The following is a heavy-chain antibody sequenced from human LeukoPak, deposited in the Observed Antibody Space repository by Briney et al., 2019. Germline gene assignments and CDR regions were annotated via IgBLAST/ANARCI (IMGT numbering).Heavy chain of an antibody. V-gene: IGHV4-39*07. CDR1: GGSISSSSYY. CDR3: ASSKYCNSTTCIDY. D-gene: IGHD2-2*01. CDR2: IYYSGST. Sequence: SETLSLTCTVSGGSISSSSYYWGWFRQPPGKGLEWIGSIYYSGSTYYNPSLKSRVTISVDTSKNQLSLKLRSVTAADTAVYYCASSKYCNSTTCIDYWGQGTLVTVSS. J-gene: IGHJ4*02.